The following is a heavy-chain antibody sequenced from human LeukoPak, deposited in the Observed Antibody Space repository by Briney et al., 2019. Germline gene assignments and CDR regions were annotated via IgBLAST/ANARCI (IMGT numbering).Heavy chain of an antibody. D-gene: IGHD6-13*01. J-gene: IGHJ4*02. CDR2: IYSGGST. Sequence: PGGSLRLSCAASGFTVSSNYMSWVRQAPGKGLEWVPVIYSGGSTYYADSVKGRFTISRDNSKNTLYLQMNSLRAEDTAVYYCARGPLAGTFDYWGQGTLVTVSS. CDR1: GFTVSSNY. CDR3: ARGPLAGTFDY. V-gene: IGHV3-53*01.